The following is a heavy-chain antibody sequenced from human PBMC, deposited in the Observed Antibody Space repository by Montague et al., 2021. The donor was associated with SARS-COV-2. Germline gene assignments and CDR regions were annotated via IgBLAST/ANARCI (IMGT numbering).Heavy chain of an antibody. CDR2: INHSGST. D-gene: IGHD4-17*01. Sequence: SETLSLTCAVYGASFSGYYFNWIRQPPGKGLEWIGEINHSGSTNYNPSLKSRVTIAVDTSKNQVSLKLTSVTAADTAVFYCARSTVTNSPFGFSNKLRSRYNGMDVWGQGTTVTVSS. CDR1: GASFSGYY. CDR3: ARSTVTNSPFGFSNKLRSRYNGMDV. V-gene: IGHV4-34*01. J-gene: IGHJ6*02.